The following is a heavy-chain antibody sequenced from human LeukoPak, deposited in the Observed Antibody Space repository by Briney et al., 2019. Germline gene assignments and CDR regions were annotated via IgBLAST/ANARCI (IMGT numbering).Heavy chain of an antibody. V-gene: IGHV4-59*01. CDR3: ARDRSYYDGSGYYSDAFDI. Sequence: SETLSLTCTVSGGSISSYYWSWIRQPPGKGLEWIGYIYYSGSTNYNPSLKGRVTISVDTSKNQFSLKLSSVTAADTAVYYCARDRSYYDGSGYYSDAFDIWGQGTLVTVSS. CDR1: GGSISSYY. D-gene: IGHD3-22*01. J-gene: IGHJ3*02. CDR2: IYYSGST.